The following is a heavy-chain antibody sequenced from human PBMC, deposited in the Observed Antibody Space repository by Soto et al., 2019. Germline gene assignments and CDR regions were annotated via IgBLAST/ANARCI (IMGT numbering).Heavy chain of an antibody. D-gene: IGHD4-17*01. CDR1: GFTFSSYG. J-gene: IGHJ3*02. CDR3: AREGPHHYGDYGDAFDI. CDR2: IWYDGSNK. V-gene: IGHV3-33*01. Sequence: QVQLVESGGGVVQPGRSLRLSCAASGFTFSSYGMHWVRQAPGKGLEWVAVIWYDGSNKYYADSVKGRFTISRDNSKNTLYLQMNSLSAEDTAVYYCAREGPHHYGDYGDAFDIWGQGTMVTVSS.